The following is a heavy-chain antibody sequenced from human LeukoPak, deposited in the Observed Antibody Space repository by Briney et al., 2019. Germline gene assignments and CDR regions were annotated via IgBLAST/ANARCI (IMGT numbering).Heavy chain of an antibody. J-gene: IGHJ6*02. D-gene: IGHD3-3*01. CDR2: ISAYNGNT. CDR3: AREGRFLEWLSAPIDNEGGWYYYYYGMDV. CDR1: GYTFTSYY. Sequence: GASVKVSCKASGYTFTSYYMHWVRQAPGQGLEWMGWISAYNGNTNYAQKLQGRVTMTTDTSTSTAYMELRSLRSDDTAVYYCAREGRFLEWLSAPIDNEGGWYYYYYGMDVWGQGTTVTVSS. V-gene: IGHV1-18*04.